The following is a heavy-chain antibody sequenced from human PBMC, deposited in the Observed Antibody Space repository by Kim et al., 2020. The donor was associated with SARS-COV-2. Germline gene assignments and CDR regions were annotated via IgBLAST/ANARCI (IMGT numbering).Heavy chain of an antibody. D-gene: IGHD4-17*01. CDR2: ISSSGAT. V-gene: IGHV4-59*02. CDR3: ARLHSHGHEEFDP. J-gene: IGHJ5*02. CDR1: GGSVSVYW. Sequence: SETLSLTCTVSGGSVSVYWWSWIRQPPEMGLEWIGYISSSGATHYSASLQSRVTLSLDTSKNQFSLRLTSVTAADTAIHYRARLHSHGHEEFDPWGQGTLVTVSS.